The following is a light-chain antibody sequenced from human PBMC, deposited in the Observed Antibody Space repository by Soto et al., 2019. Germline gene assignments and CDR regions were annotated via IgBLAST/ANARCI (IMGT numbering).Light chain of an antibody. J-gene: IGKJ4*01. CDR3: QQSYSTPPT. CDR2: ATA. V-gene: IGKV1-39*01. CDR1: QTISNY. Sequence: DIRLTQSPSSLSASVGDRVTITCRASQTISNYLSWYQQKPGKAPNLLINATASLQTGVPSRFSGSGSGTDFTLNIRSLQPEDFATYFCQQSYSTPPTFGGGTKVEIE.